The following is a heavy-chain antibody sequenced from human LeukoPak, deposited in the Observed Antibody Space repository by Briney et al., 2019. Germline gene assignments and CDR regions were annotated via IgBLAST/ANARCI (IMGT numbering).Heavy chain of an antibody. CDR2: MNPNSGNT. CDR3: AKEGGYSYGDFDP. CDR1: GYTFTSYD. Sequence: ASVKVSCKASGYTFTSYDINWVRQATGQGLEWMGWMNPNSGNTGYAQKFQGRVTITRNTSISTAYMELSSLRSEDTAVYYCAKEGGYSYGDFDPWGQGTLVTVSS. V-gene: IGHV1-8*03. D-gene: IGHD5-18*01. J-gene: IGHJ5*02.